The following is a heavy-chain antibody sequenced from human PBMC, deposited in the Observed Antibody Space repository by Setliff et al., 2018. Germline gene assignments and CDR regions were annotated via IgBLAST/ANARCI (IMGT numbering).Heavy chain of an antibody. CDR1: GGSFSTYV. J-gene: IGHJ6*02. Sequence: SETLSLTCAVYGGSFSTYVWSWIRQPPGKGLEWIGEISHSGSTNYNPSLKSRVSISADTSMNHFSLRMTSVSAADTAVYYCAKEHVVISFVTNTHHHYGMDVWGQGTTVTVSS. V-gene: IGHV4-34*01. D-gene: IGHD2-8*01. CDR2: ISHSGST. CDR3: AKEHVVISFVTNTHHHYGMDV.